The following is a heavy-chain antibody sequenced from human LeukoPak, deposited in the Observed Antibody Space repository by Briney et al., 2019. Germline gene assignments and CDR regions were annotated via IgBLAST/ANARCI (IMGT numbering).Heavy chain of an antibody. J-gene: IGHJ1*01. Sequence: PGESLKISCKGSGYSFTSYWIGWVRQMPGKGLEWMGIIYPGDSDTRYSPSFQGQVTISADKSISTAYLQWSSLKASDTAMYYCASTGYCRSTSCYMNFQHWGQGTLVTVSS. CDR3: ASTGYCRSTSCYMNFQH. CDR1: GYSFTSYW. V-gene: IGHV5-51*01. D-gene: IGHD2-2*02. CDR2: IYPGDSDT.